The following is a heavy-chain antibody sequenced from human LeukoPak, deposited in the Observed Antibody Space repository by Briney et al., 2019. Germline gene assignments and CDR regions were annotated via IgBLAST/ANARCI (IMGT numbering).Heavy chain of an antibody. J-gene: IGHJ4*02. V-gene: IGHV4-30-4*01. CDR2: IYYRGST. Sequence: SETLSLTCTVSGGSISSGDYYWSWIRQPPGKGLEWIGYIYYRGSTYLSPSLRSRVTISVDTSKNQLSLKLSSVTAADTAVYYCARTIGFYYFDSWGQGTLVTVSS. CDR3: ARTIGFYYFDS. D-gene: IGHD2-15*01. CDR1: GGSISSGDYY.